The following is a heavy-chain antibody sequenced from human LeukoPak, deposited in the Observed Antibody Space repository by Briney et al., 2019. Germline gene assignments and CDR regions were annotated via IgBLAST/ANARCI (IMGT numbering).Heavy chain of an antibody. J-gene: IGHJ3*02. CDR3: ARQSFFTNVRGDDAFDI. V-gene: IGHV1-18*01. CDR2: ISAYNGNT. CDR1: SYTFNNYG. Sequence: ASVKVSCKASSYTFNNYGISWVRQAPGQGLEWMGWISAYNGNTKYVQKLQGRVTMTTDTSTTTAYMDLRGLTSDDTAVYYCARQSFFTNVRGDDAFDIWGQGTMVTVSS. D-gene: IGHD3-10*01.